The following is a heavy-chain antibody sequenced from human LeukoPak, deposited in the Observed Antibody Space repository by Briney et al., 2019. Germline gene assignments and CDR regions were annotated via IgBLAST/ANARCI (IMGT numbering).Heavy chain of an antibody. Sequence: PSETLSLTCAVYGGSFSGCYWSWIRQPPGKGLEWIGEINHSGSTNYNPSLKSRVTISVDTSKNQFSLKLSSVTAADTAVYYCARGGRDPSGSGPMVRGVITDNWFDPWGQGTLVTVSS. J-gene: IGHJ5*02. CDR2: INHSGST. V-gene: IGHV4-34*01. D-gene: IGHD3-10*01. CDR1: GGSFSGCY. CDR3: ARGGRDPSGSGPMVRGVITDNWFDP.